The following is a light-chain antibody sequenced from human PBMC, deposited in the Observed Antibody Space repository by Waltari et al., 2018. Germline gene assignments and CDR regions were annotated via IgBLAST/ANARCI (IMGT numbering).Light chain of an antibody. V-gene: IGKV3-11*01. Sequence: DIVLPQSPAILSLSPRDRASPSCRASQSVTNYLAWYQQKPGQAPRLPIYGTSNSATGIPTRFRDSGFGTDFTLTISSLEPEDFAVYYCQQRRNWPLTFGGGTKVEIK. CDR2: GTS. CDR3: QQRRNWPLT. CDR1: QSVTNY. J-gene: IGKJ4*01.